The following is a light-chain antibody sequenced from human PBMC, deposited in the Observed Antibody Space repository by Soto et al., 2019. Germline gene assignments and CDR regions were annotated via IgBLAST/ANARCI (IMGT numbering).Light chain of an antibody. Sequence: EDVLTQSPGTLSLSPGERATLFCRASQSVSSSSLAWYQQKPGQAPRLLMYGASSRATGIPDRFSGSGSGTDFTLTIRTLEPEDFAVYYCQQYGSSPRTFGQGTKVDTK. J-gene: IGKJ1*01. V-gene: IGKV3-20*01. CDR2: GAS. CDR3: QQYGSSPRT. CDR1: QSVSSSS.